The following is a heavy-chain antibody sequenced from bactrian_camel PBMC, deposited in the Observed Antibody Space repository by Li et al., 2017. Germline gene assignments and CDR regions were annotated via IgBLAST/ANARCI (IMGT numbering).Heavy chain of an antibody. CDR1: GFTFRDNN. D-gene: IGHD6*01. CDR3: VGGTWLQKDFGY. Sequence: QLVESGGGSVQAGESLRLSYTASGFTFRDNNLGWYRQAPGNECELVSTISSDGSTYYADSVKGRFTISKDNAKNTLFLQMNGLKPEDTAVYYCVGGTWLQKDFGYWGQGTQVTVS. CDR2: ISSDGST. J-gene: IGHJ6*01. V-gene: IGHV3S55*01.